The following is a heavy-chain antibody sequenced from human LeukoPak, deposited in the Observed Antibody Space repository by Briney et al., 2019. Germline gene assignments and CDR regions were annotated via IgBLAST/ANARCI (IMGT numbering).Heavy chain of an antibody. CDR3: ARLTEITMVRGVILALFDY. CDR1: GFSLSTSGVG. CDR2: IYWDDDK. V-gene: IGHV2-5*02. J-gene: IGHJ4*02. Sequence: SGPTLVKPTQTLTLTCTFSGFSLSTSGVGVGWIRQPPGKALEWLALIYWDDDKRYSPSLKSRLTITKDTSKNQVVLTMTNMDPVDTATYYCARLTEITMVRGVILALFDYWGQGTLVTVSS. D-gene: IGHD3-10*01.